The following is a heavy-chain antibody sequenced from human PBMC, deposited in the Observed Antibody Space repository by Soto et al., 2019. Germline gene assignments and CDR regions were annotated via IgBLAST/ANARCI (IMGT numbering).Heavy chain of an antibody. CDR2: INHSGST. V-gene: IGHV4-34*01. D-gene: IGHD2-15*01. CDR3: ARGYCSGGSCYFKAPHYYYMDV. CDR1: GGSFSGYY. Sequence: LSLTCAVYGGSFSGYYWSWIRQPPGKGLEWIGEINHSGSTNYNPSLKSRVTISVDTSKNQFSLKLSSVTAADTAVYYCARGYCSGGSCYFKAPHYYYMDVWGKGTTVTVSS. J-gene: IGHJ6*03.